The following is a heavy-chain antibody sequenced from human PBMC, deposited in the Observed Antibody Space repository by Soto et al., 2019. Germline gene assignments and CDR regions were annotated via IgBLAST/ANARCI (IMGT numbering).Heavy chain of an antibody. Sequence: ASVKVSCKVSGYTLTELSMHWVRQAPGKGLEWMGGFDPEDGETIYAQKFQGRVTMTEDTSTDTAYMELSSLRSEDTAVYYCATTRLTAITYYYYGMDVWGQGTTVTVSS. J-gene: IGHJ6*02. CDR2: FDPEDGET. CDR3: ATTRLTAITYYYYGMDV. V-gene: IGHV1-24*01. D-gene: IGHD2-21*02. CDR1: GYTLTELS.